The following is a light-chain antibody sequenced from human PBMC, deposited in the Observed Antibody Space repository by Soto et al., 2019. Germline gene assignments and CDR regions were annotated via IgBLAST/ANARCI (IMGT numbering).Light chain of an antibody. CDR3: QLYGGSRMFS. CDR1: QSISSSY. J-gene: IGKJ2*01. V-gene: IGKV3-20*01. Sequence: EIVLTQSPGTLSLSPGEGGTLSCRASQSISSSYLAWYQQTPGQSPRLLIYAASSRATGIPDRFSGSGSGTDFSLTISRLEPEDFAVYYCQLYGGSRMFSFGQGTKLEIK. CDR2: AAS.